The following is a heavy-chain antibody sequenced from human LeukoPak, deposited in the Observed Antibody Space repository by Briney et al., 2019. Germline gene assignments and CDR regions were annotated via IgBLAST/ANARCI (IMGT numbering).Heavy chain of an antibody. Sequence: PSETLSLTCSVSGGSISSSSYYWGWIRQPPGKGLEWIGSIYYSGRTYYNPSLKSRVTISVDTSKNQFSLKLNSVTAADTAVYYCARVNFWSGYSFDYWGQGTLVTVSS. J-gene: IGHJ4*02. CDR1: GGSISSSSYY. D-gene: IGHD3-3*01. V-gene: IGHV4-39*07. CDR2: IYYSGRT. CDR3: ARVNFWSGYSFDY.